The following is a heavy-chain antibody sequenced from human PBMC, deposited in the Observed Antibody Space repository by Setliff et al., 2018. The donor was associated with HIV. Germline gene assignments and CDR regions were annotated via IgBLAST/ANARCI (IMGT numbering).Heavy chain of an antibody. V-gene: IGHV3-7*01. D-gene: IGHD2-2*01. CDR2: IKEDGGEK. CDR3: ARDWSRYCSSTNCPPRGWFDP. CDR1: GFTFSSYW. Sequence: GGSLRLSCAASGFTFSSYWMSWVRQAPGKGLEWVANIKEDGGEKYYVDSVKGRFTIPRDNAKNSLHLQMNSLRAEDTAVYYCARDWSRYCSSTNCPPRGWFDPWGQGTLVTAPQ. J-gene: IGHJ5*02.